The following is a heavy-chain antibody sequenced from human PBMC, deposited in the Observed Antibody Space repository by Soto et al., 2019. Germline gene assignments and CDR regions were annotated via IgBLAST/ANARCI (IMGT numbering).Heavy chain of an antibody. CDR3: ARDPPIAAAGTTYYYYGMDV. J-gene: IGHJ6*02. Sequence: QVQLVESGGGVVQPGRSLRLSCAASGFTFSSYAMHWVRQAPGKGLEWVAVISYDGSNKYYADSVKGRFTISRDNSKTTLDLKMNRLRDEDTAVYYCARDPPIAAAGTTYYYYGMDVWGQGTTVTVSS. V-gene: IGHV3-30-3*01. D-gene: IGHD6-13*01. CDR1: GFTFSSYA. CDR2: ISYDGSNK.